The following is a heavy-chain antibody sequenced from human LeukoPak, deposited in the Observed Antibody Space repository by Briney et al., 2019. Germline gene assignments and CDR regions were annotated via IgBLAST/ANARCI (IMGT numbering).Heavy chain of an antibody. CDR1: GYDFTKYA. D-gene: IGHD3-22*01. CDR3: ARDFGRYYYDSSGYYRFDY. J-gene: IGHJ4*02. CDR2: IDAGNGRT. Sequence: ASVKVSCKASGYDFTKYAVQWVRQAPGQRLEWMGWIDAGNGRTKYSQDFQGRVTITRDTSTSTAYMELRSLRSDDTAVYYCARDFGRYYYDSSGYYRFDYWGQGTLVTVSS. V-gene: IGHV1-3*01.